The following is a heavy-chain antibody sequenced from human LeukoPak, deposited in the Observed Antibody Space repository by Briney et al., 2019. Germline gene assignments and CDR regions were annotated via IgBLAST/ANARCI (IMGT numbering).Heavy chain of an antibody. CDR3: ARDGYCSGGSCYSGAFDI. CDR1: GYTFTRFY. CDR2: INPNSGGT. V-gene: IGHV1-2*02. J-gene: IGHJ3*02. D-gene: IGHD2-15*01. Sequence: ASVKVSCKASGYTFTRFYIHWVRQTPGQGLEWMGWINPNSGGTNYAQKFQGRVTMTRDTSISTAYMELSRLRSDDTAVYYCARDGYCSGGSCYSGAFDIWGQGTMVTVSS.